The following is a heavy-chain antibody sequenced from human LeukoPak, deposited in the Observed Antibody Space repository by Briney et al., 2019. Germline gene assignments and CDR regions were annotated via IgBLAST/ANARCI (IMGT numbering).Heavy chain of an antibody. J-gene: IGHJ3*01. CDR1: GFTFSGSA. Sequence: PGGCLRLSCAASGFTFSGSAMHWVRQASGKGLEWVGRMISKSNNYATAYAESVKGRFTISRDDSKNTAYLQMNSLRAEDTAVYYSARPETWLTDAFDLWGQGTMVTVSS. D-gene: IGHD5-12*01. CDR3: ARPETWLTDAFDL. CDR2: MISKSNNYAT. V-gene: IGHV3-73*01.